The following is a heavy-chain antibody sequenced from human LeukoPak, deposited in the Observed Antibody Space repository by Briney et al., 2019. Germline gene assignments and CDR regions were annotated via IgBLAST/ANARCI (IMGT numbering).Heavy chain of an antibody. CDR1: GFTFSSYA. CDR3: AKPYYFTYYDILTGAFDY. CDR2: ISGSGGST. D-gene: IGHD3-9*01. Sequence: GGSLRLSCAASGFTFSSYAMGWVRQAPGKGLEWVSAISGSGGSTYYADSVKGRFTISRDNSKNTLYLQMNSLRAEDTAVYYCAKPYYFTYYDILTGAFDYWGQGTLVTVSS. V-gene: IGHV3-23*01. J-gene: IGHJ4*02.